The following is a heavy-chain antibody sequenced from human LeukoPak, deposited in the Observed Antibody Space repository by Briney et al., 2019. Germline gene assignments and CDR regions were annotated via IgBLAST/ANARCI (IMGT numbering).Heavy chain of an antibody. V-gene: IGHV1-69*02. J-gene: IGHJ4*02. D-gene: IGHD4-11*01. CDR2: IIPILGIA. CDR3: ARVKTRKHDYRDYYFDY. CDR1: GGTSSSYT. Sequence: ASVKVSCKASGGTSSSYTISWVRQAPGQGLEWMGRIIPILGIANYAQKFQGRVTITADKSTSTAYMELSSLRSEDTAVYYCARVKTRKHDYRDYYFDYWGQGTLVTVSS.